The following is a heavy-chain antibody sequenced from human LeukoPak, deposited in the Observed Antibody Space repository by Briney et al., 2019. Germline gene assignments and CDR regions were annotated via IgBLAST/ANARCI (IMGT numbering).Heavy chain of an antibody. V-gene: IGHV4-34*01. J-gene: IGHJ4*02. CDR2: INHSGST. Sequence: PSETLSLTCAVYGGSFSGYYWSWIRQPPGKGLEWIGEINHSGSTNYSPSLKSRVTISVDTSKNQFSLKLSSVTAADTAVYYCARTAMVTFRLDYWGQGTLVTVSS. CDR3: ARTAMVTFRLDY. D-gene: IGHD5-18*01. CDR1: GGSFSGYY.